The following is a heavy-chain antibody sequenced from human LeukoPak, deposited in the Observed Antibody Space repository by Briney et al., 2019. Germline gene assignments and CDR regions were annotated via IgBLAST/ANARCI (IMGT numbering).Heavy chain of an antibody. CDR2: ISGDGSMT. V-gene: IGHV3-74*01. J-gene: IGHJ4*02. CDR1: GFSLRSYW. CDR3: ARYSSSSGGASHYFDY. Sequence: GGSLRLSCAVSGFSLRSYWMHWVRQAPGKGLVWVSRISGDGSMTNYADSVKGRFTISRDNAKNTAYLQMNSLRAEDTAVYYCARYSSSSGGASHYFDYWGQGTLVTVSS. D-gene: IGHD6-6*01.